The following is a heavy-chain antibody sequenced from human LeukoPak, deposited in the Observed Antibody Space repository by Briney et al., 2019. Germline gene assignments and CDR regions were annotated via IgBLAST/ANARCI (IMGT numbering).Heavy chain of an antibody. CDR1: GFTFSSYG. CDR3: AKDRFQWLVRSYFDY. CDR2: IRYDGSNK. V-gene: IGHV3-30*02. J-gene: IGHJ4*02. Sequence: GGSLRLSCAASGFTFSSYGMHWVRQAPGKGLEWVAVIRYDGSNKYYADSVKGRFTISRDNSKNTLYLQMNSLRAEDTAVYYCAKDRFQWLVRSYFDYWGQGTLVTVSS. D-gene: IGHD6-19*01.